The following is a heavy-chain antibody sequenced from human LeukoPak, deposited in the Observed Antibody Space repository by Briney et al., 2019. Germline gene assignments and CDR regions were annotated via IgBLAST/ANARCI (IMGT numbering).Heavy chain of an antibody. CDR1: GGSFSGYY. J-gene: IGHJ5*02. V-gene: IGHV4-34*01. D-gene: IGHD5-18*01. Sequence: PSETLSLTCAVYGGSFSGYYWSWIRQPPGKGLEWIGEINHSGSTYYNPSLKSRVTISVDRSKNQFSLKLSSVTAADTAVYYCARANTAMTYNWFDPWGQGTLVTVSS. CDR2: INHSGST. CDR3: ARANTAMTYNWFDP.